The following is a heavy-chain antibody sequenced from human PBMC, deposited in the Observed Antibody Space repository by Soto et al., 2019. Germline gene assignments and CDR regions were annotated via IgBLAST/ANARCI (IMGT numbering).Heavy chain of an antibody. CDR1: GGTFSSYA. CDR3: AIGYGSVRDYYYYNMDV. V-gene: IGHV1-69*01. CDR2: IIPIFGSA. D-gene: IGHD3-10*01. J-gene: IGHJ6*02. Sequence: QVQLVQSGAEVKKPGSSVKVSCKASGGTFSSYAISWVRQAPGQGLEWMGGIIPIFGSANFAQKFQGRVTITADESTSTAYMELSSLRSEDTAIYYCAIGYGSVRDYYYYNMDVWGQGTTVTVSS.